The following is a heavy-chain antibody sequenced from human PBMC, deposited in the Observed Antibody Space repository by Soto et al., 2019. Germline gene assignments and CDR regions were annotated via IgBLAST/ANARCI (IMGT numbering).Heavy chain of an antibody. V-gene: IGHV1-46*01. CDR1: GYTFTSYY. CDR2: INPSAGTT. D-gene: IGHD6-13*01. J-gene: IGHJ6*02. Sequence: QVQLVQSGAEVKKPGASVKVSCKASGYTFTSYYMHWVRQAPGQGLEWMGVINPSAGTTSYEQKFKGRVTMTRDTSTSTVYMELSSLRSEDTAVYYCARDLDPKIAAACQQDYGMDVWGQGTTVTVSS. CDR3: ARDLDPKIAAACQQDYGMDV.